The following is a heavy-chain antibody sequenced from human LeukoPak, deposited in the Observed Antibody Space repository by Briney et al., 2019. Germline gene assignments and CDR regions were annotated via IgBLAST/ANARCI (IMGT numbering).Heavy chain of an antibody. V-gene: IGHV1-2*06. CDR1: GYTFTGYY. D-gene: IGHD3-22*01. CDR2: INPNSGGT. CDR3: ARDFDYYDPWG. J-gene: IGHJ4*02. Sequence: ASVKVSCKASGYTFTGYYMHWVRQAPGQGLEWMGRINPNSGGTNYAQKFQGRVTVTRDTSTSTAYMELSRLRSDDTAVYYCARDFDYYDPWGWGQGTLVTVSS.